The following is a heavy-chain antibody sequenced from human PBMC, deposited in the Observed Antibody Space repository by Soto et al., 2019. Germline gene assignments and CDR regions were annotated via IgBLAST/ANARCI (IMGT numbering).Heavy chain of an antibody. CDR1: GGTFSSYA. Sequence: SVKVSCKASGGTFSSYAISWVRQAPGQGLEWMGGIIPIFGTANYAQKFQGRVTITADESTSTAYMELSSLRSEDTAVYYCATFRIPLYYYYYYGMDVWGQGTKVTVSS. CDR2: IIPIFGTA. J-gene: IGHJ6*02. V-gene: IGHV1-69*13. CDR3: ATFRIPLYYYYYYGMDV.